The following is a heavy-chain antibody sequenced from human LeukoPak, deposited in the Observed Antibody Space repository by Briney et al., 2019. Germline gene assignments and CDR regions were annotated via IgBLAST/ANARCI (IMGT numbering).Heavy chain of an antibody. Sequence: ASVKVSCKASGYTFTSYDINWVRQATGQGLEWMGWMNPNSGNTGYAQKFQGRVTMTRNTSISTAYMELSSLRSEDTAVYYCARVNQAVVPAAITREMRYCYYYMDVWGKGTTVTVSS. V-gene: IGHV1-8*01. CDR3: ARVNQAVVPAAITREMRYCYYYMDV. CDR1: GYTFTSYD. CDR2: MNPNSGNT. D-gene: IGHD2-2*01. J-gene: IGHJ6*03.